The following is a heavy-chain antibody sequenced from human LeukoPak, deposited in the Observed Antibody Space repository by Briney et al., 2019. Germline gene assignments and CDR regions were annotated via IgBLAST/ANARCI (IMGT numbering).Heavy chain of an antibody. CDR1: GFTFSSYS. Sequence: GGSLRLSCAASGFTFSSYSMNWVRQAPGKGLEWVSYISSSSSTIYYADSVKGRFTISRDNAKNSLYLQMNSLRAEDTAVYYCARGATKRSGSYYSISDYWGQGTLVTVSS. D-gene: IGHD1-26*01. CDR3: ARGATKRSGSYYSISDY. V-gene: IGHV3-48*01. CDR2: ISSSSSTI. J-gene: IGHJ4*02.